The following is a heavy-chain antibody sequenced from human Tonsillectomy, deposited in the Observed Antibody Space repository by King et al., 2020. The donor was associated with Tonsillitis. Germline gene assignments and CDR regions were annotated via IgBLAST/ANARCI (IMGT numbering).Heavy chain of an antibody. CDR1: GYSISSGYY. J-gene: IGHJ3*02. CDR3: ARFYYDSSGYYYADACDI. Sequence: VQLQESGPGLVKPSETLSLTCTVSGYSISSGYYWGWIRQPPGKGLEWIGSIYHSGSTYYNPSLKSRVTISVDTSKNQFSLKLRSVTAADTAVYYCARFYYDSSGYYYADACDIWGQGTMVTVSS. CDR2: IYHSGST. D-gene: IGHD3-22*01. V-gene: IGHV4-38-2*02.